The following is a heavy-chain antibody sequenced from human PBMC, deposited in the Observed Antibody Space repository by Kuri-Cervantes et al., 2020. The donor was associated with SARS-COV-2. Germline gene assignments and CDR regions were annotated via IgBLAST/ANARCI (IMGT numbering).Heavy chain of an antibody. Sequence: GGSLRLSCAASGFTVSSNYMSWVRQAPGKGLEWVSVIYSGGSTYYADSVKGRFTISRDNSKNTLYLQMNSLRAEDTAVYYCARRSGSYYSYYFDYWGQGTLVTVSS. D-gene: IGHD1-26*01. CDR3: ARRSGSYYSYYFDY. J-gene: IGHJ4*02. V-gene: IGHV3-53*05. CDR1: GFTVSSNY. CDR2: IYSGGST.